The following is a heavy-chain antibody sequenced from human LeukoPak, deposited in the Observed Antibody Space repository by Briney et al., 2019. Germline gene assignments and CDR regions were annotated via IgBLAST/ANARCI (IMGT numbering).Heavy chain of an antibody. D-gene: IGHD3-22*01. J-gene: IGHJ6*02. CDR2: INPNSGGT. Sequence: GASVKVSCKASGYTFTGYYMHWVRQAPGQGLEWMGWINPNSGGTNYAQKFQGRVTMTRDTSISTAYMELSRLRSDDTAVYYCARDGAYYDSRGTRYYYYGMDVWGQGTTITVSS. V-gene: IGHV1-2*02. CDR3: ARDGAYYDSRGTRYYYYGMDV. CDR1: GYTFTGYY.